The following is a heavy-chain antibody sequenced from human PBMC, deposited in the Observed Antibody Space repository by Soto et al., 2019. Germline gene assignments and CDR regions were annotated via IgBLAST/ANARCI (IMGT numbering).Heavy chain of an antibody. CDR3: VRRHVSATGIDWFDP. CDR1: GYTFTSYG. D-gene: IGHD6-13*01. V-gene: IGHV1-3*01. J-gene: IGHJ5*02. CDR2: INAANGDT. Sequence: ASVKVSCKPSGYTFTSYGIHWVRQAPVQRLEWMGWINAANGDTKYSPKFQGRVTITRDTSASTAYMELSSLRSEDTAVYYCVRRHVSATGIDWFDPWGQGNLVTVSA.